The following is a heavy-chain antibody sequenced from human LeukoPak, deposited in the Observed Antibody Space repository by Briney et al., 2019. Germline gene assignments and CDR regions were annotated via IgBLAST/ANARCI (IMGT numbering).Heavy chain of an antibody. CDR1: GYTFTSYD. D-gene: IGHD1-26*01. CDR3: AAELRQIDSGSYRGGIDY. Sequence: ASVKVSCKASGYTFTSYDINWVRQATGQGLEWMGWMNPNSGNTGYAQKFQGRVTMTRNTSISTAYMELSSLRSEDTAVYYCAAELRQIDSGSYRGGIDYWGQGTLVTVSS. J-gene: IGHJ4*02. CDR2: MNPNSGNT. V-gene: IGHV1-8*01.